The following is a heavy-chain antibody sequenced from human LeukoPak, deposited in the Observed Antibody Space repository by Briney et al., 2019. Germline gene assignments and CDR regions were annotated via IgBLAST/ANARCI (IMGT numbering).Heavy chain of an antibody. Sequence: PGGSLRLSCEASGFTFGDYAMHWVRQAPGKGLEWVSTINWNSGGIGYADSVKGRFTISRDNAKNSLYLQMNSLRAEDTAVYYCATGGYSGYEFRPDYWGQGTLVTVSS. V-gene: IGHV3-9*01. D-gene: IGHD5-12*01. CDR2: INWNSGGI. CDR3: ATGGYSGYEFRPDY. CDR1: GFTFGDYA. J-gene: IGHJ4*02.